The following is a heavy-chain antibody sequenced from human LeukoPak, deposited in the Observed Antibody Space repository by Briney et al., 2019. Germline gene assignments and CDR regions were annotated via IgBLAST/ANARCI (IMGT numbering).Heavy chain of an antibody. CDR3: ARGVSSSGWYYYYYGMDV. D-gene: IGHD6-19*01. CDR1: GGSFSGYY. Sequence: SETQSLTCAVYGGSFSGYYWSWIRQPPGKGLEWIGEINHSGSTNYNPSLKSRVTISVDTSKNQLSLKLSSVTAADTAVYYCARGVSSSGWYYYYYGMDVWGQGTTVTVSS. CDR2: INHSGST. J-gene: IGHJ6*02. V-gene: IGHV4-34*01.